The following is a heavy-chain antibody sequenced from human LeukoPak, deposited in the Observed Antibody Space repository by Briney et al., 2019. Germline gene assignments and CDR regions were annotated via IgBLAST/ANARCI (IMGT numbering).Heavy chain of an antibody. CDR1: GGSFSGYY. CDR2: INHSGST. V-gene: IGHV4-34*01. CDR3: ARLPITIFGVVYQNYFDY. D-gene: IGHD3-3*01. Sequence: SETLSLTCAVYGGSFSGYYWSWIRQPPGKGLEWIGEINHSGSTNYNPSLKSRATISVDTSKNQFSLKLSSVTAADTAVYYCARLPITIFGVVYQNYFDYWGQGTLVTVSS. J-gene: IGHJ4*02.